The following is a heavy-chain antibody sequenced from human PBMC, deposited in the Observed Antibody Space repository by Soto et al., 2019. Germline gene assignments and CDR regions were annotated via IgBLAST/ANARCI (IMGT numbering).Heavy chain of an antibody. D-gene: IGHD3-10*01. CDR1: GFTFSSYG. J-gene: IGHJ4*02. Sequence: GGSLRLSCAASGFTFSSYGMHWVRQAPGKGLEWVAVIWYDGSNKYYADSVKGRFTISRDNSKNTLYRQMNSLRAEDTAVYYCARDRGSYYYGSGSYLGYWGQGT. V-gene: IGHV3-33*01. CDR2: IWYDGSNK. CDR3: ARDRGSYYYGSGSYLGY.